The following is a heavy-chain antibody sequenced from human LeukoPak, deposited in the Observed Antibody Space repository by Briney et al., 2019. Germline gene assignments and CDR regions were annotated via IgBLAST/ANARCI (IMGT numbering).Heavy chain of an antibody. CDR2: IYYSGST. CDR1: GGSISSGGYY. V-gene: IGHV4-61*08. J-gene: IGHJ6*02. D-gene: IGHD6-6*01. CDR3: ARSVPSLGIAARPEYYYYGMDV. Sequence: SETLSLTCTVSGGSISSGGYYWSWIRQPPGKGLEWIGYIYYSGSTNYNPSLKSRVTISVDTSKNQFSLKLSSVTAADTAVYYCARSVPSLGIAARPEYYYYGMDVWGQGTTVTVSS.